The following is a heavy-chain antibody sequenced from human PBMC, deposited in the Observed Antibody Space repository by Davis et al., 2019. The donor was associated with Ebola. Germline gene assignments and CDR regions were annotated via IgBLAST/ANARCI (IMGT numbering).Heavy chain of an antibody. CDR3: ARSSGYSSGWNDY. D-gene: IGHD6-19*01. Sequence: GESLKISCAASGFTFSSYSMNWVRQAPGKGLEWVSYISSSSSTIYYADSVKGRFTISRDNAKNSLYLQMNSLRAEDTAVYYCARSSGYSSGWNDYWGQGTLVTVSS. CDR2: ISSSSSTI. CDR1: GFTFSSYS. J-gene: IGHJ4*02. V-gene: IGHV3-48*01.